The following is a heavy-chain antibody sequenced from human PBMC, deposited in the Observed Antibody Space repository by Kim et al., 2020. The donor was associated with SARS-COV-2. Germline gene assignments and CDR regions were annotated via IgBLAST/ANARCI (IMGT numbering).Heavy chain of an antibody. V-gene: IGHV3-7*03. CDR2: INKNGSKK. Sequence: GGSLRLSCATSGFIFNNYGMSWVRQAPGKGLEWVSNINKNGSKKYYVDSVKGRFIISRDNAKNSLYLQMNSLRAEDTAVYYCARDRIVAGCDSWGQGTLVTVSS. D-gene: IGHD6-19*01. CDR1: GFIFNNYG. CDR3: ARDRIVAGCDS. J-gene: IGHJ4*02.